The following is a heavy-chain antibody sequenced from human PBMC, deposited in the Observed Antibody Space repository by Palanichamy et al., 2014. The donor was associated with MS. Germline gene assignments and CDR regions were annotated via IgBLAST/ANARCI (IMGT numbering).Heavy chain of an antibody. CDR2: IYYSGST. J-gene: IGHJ4*02. Sequence: QLQLQESGPGLVKPSETLSLTCTVSGGSISTSNYYWGWIRQPPGKGLEWIGSIYYSGSTYYNPSLRSRVTISVDTPKNQFSLKLSSVIAADTAVYYCARLMVDMATITGFDYWGQGTLVTVSS. CDR1: GGSISTSNYY. CDR3: ARLMVDMATITGFDY. D-gene: IGHD5-24*01. V-gene: IGHV4-39*01.